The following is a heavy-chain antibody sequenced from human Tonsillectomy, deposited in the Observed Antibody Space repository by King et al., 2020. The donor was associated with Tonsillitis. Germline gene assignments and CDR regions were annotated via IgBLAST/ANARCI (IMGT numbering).Heavy chain of an antibody. CDR2: IYPGDSDT. CDR1: GYSFTNYW. CDR3: ARSLTIFGTADC. D-gene: IGHD3-3*01. Sequence: QLVQSGAEVKKPGESLKISCGGSGYSFTNYWIAWVRQMPGKGLEWMGIIYPGDSDTTYSPSFQGQVLISADKSTSTAYLQRNSLKASDTAMYYCARSLTIFGTADCWGQGTLVTVSS. J-gene: IGHJ4*02. V-gene: IGHV5-51*01.